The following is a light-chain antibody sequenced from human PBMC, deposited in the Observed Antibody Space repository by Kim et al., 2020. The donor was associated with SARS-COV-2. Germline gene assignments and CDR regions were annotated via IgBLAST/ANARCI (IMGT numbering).Light chain of an antibody. CDR1: RLRIYS. J-gene: IGLJ2*01. V-gene: IGLV3-19*01. Sequence: LGQTVRTTCQGDRLRIYSASWYQQKPCQAPVLVIYGKNNRPSGIPYRFSGSSSGNTASLTITGAQAEDEAFYYCNSRDSSGNHVLFGGGTQLTVL. CDR3: NSRDSSGNHVL. CDR2: GKN.